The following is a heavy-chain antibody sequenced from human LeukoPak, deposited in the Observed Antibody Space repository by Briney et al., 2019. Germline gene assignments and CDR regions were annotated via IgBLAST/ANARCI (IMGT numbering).Heavy chain of an antibody. CDR2: IRYDGGNK. CDR3: SGSGSLPTTYYYYMDV. D-gene: IGHD3-22*01. CDR1: GFTFSSYG. J-gene: IGHJ6*03. V-gene: IGHV3-30*02. Sequence: PGGALRLSCAASGFTFSSYGMHWVRQAPGKGLEWVAFIRYDGGNKYYADSVKGRFTISRDNSKNTLYLQMNSLRAEDTAVYYCSGSGSLPTTYYYYMDVRGKGTTVTVSS.